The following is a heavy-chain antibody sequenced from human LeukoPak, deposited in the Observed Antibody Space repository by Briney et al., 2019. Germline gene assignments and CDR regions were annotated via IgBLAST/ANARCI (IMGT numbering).Heavy chain of an antibody. V-gene: IGHV1-69*10. J-gene: IGHJ4*02. CDR2: IIPFLGTA. Sequence: ASVKVSCKTSGGTFSSYAISWVRQAPGQGLEWMGRIIPFLGTANYAQKLQGRVTITADKSTSTAYMEMSSLRSQDTGVYYCARAPNYYGSSGLSYWGQGTLVTVSS. CDR3: ARAPNYYGSSGLSY. D-gene: IGHD3-22*01. CDR1: GGTFSSYA.